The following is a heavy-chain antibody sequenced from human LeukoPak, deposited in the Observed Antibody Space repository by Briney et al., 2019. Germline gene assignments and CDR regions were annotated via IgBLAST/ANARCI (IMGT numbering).Heavy chain of an antibody. V-gene: IGHV4-39*07. CDR1: GDSVSRSDSY. CDR2: IYYSGRT. Sequence: SETLSLTCSVSGDSVSRSDSYWDWIRQPPGKGLEWIGTIYYSGRTYYNPSLKSRVTISVDTSKNQFSLKLSSVTAADTAVYYCARGPTQFDYWGQGTLVTVSS. J-gene: IGHJ4*02. CDR3: ARGPTQFDY.